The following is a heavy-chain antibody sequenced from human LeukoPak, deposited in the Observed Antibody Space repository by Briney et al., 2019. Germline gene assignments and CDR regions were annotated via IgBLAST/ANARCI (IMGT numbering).Heavy chain of an antibody. V-gene: IGHV1-18*01. CDR2: ISAYNGNT. J-gene: IGHJ3*02. D-gene: IGHD5-24*01. CDR3: ARDLVEMATISAFDI. Sequence: ASVKVSCKASGYTFTSYGISWVRQAPGQGLEWMGWISAYNGNTNYAQKFQGRVTITADESTSTAYMELSSLRSEDTAVYYCARDLVEMATISAFDIWGQGTMVTVSS. CDR1: GYTFTSYG.